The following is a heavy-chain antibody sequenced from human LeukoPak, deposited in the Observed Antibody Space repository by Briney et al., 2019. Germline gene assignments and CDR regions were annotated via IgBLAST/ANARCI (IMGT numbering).Heavy chain of an antibody. Sequence: GGSLRLSYAASGFTFSSYWMNWARQAPGKGLEWVASINHNGNVNYYVDSVKGRFTISRDNAKNSLYLQMSNLRAEDTAVYYCARAQGFRFDYWGQGTLVTVSS. CDR3: ARAQGFRFDY. D-gene: IGHD3-3*01. CDR1: GFTFSSYW. CDR2: INHNGNVN. V-gene: IGHV3-7*01. J-gene: IGHJ4*02.